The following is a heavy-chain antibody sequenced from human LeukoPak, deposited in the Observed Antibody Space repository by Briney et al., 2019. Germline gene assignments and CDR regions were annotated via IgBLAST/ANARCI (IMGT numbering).Heavy chain of an antibody. CDR3: ARDQSGVGYYDSSGYYYVGFDY. V-gene: IGHV1-18*01. J-gene: IGHJ4*02. Sequence: ASVKVSCKASGYTFTSYGISWVRQAPGQGLEWMGWISAYNGNTNYAQKLQGRVTMTTDTSTSTAYMELRSLRSDDTAVYYCARDQSGVGYYDSSGYYYVGFDYRGQGTLVTVSS. CDR1: GYTFTSYG. CDR2: ISAYNGNT. D-gene: IGHD3-22*01.